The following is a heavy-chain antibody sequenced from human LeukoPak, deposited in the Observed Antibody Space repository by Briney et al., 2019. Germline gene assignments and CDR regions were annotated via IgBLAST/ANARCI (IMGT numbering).Heavy chain of an antibody. CDR1: GFTVSRNY. Sequence: GGSLRLSCAASGFTVSRNYMSWIRQAPGKGLEWVSEIYSDGSTYYAASVKGRFSISRDNSKNTVHLQMNSLRAEDTAVYYCARELREHGVFDIWGQGTMVTVSS. CDR2: IYSDGST. V-gene: IGHV3-53*01. CDR3: ARELREHGVFDI. D-gene: IGHD1-26*01. J-gene: IGHJ3*02.